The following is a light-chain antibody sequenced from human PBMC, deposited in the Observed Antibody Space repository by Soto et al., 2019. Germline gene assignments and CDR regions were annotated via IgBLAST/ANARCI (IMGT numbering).Light chain of an antibody. V-gene: IGKV3-20*01. CDR2: DAS. CDR1: QSVNNNF. CDR3: QQYVTSPLT. Sequence: ESVLTQSPGTLSLSPGERATLSCRASQSVNNNFLAWYQQKPGQAPRLLIYDASSRATGIPDRFSGSGSGTDFTLTISRLEPEDFAVYSCQQYVTSPLTFGGGTKVEIK. J-gene: IGKJ4*01.